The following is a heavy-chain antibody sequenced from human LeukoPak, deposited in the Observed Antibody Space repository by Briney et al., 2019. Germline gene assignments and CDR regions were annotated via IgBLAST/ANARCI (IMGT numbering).Heavy chain of an antibody. CDR3: VRHQLSTTPGEGPTFFDY. Sequence: SETLSLTCTVSGGSISSTLYYWGWIRQPPGKGLEWIASIYYSGNTHYNPSLKSRVTISVDTSKNQFSLRLTSVPAADTAIYYCVRHQLSTTPGEGPTFFDYWGQGTLVTVSS. CDR2: IYYSGNT. V-gene: IGHV4-39*01. J-gene: IGHJ4*02. CDR1: GGSISSTLYY. D-gene: IGHD3-10*01.